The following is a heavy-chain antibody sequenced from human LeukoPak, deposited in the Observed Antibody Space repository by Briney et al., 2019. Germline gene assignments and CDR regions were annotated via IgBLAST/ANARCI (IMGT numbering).Heavy chain of an antibody. Sequence: ASVKVSCKASGGTFSSYAISWVRQAPGQGLEWMGGIIPIFGTANYAQKFQGRVTITADESTSTAYMELSSLRSEDTAVYYCARDHRSSGSYVSRDYYYYYGMDVWGQGTTVTVSS. CDR1: GGTFSSYA. J-gene: IGHJ6*02. V-gene: IGHV1-69*01. CDR3: ARDHRSSGSYVSRDYYYYYGMDV. CDR2: IIPIFGTA. D-gene: IGHD1-26*01.